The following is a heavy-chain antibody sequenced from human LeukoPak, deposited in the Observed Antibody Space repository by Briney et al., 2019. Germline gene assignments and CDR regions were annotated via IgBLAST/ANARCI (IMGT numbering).Heavy chain of an antibody. J-gene: IGHJ3*02. CDR3: ARQPYYYDSSGYYGAFDI. V-gene: IGHV4-30-4*08. Sequence: PSQTLSLTCTVSGGSISSGDYYWSWIRQPPGKGLEWIGYIYYSGSTYYNPSLKSRVTISVDTSKNQFSLKLSSATAADTAVYYCARQPYYYDSSGYYGAFDIWGQGTMVTVSS. CDR1: GGSISSGDYY. CDR2: IYYSGST. D-gene: IGHD3-22*01.